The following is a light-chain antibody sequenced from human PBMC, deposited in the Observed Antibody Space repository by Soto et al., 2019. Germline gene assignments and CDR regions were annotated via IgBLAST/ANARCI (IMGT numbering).Light chain of an antibody. CDR2: DAT. J-gene: IGKJ4*01. V-gene: IGKV3D-15*01. CDR1: QYISSN. Sequence: DIVMTQSPATLSESPGERVTLSCRASQYISSNLAWYQQKPGQPPRLLIYDATSRATGIPSRFSGSGSGTDFTLTIISRQSEDFAVYFCQQYHDWPPLTFGGGTKVEIK. CDR3: QQYHDWPPLT.